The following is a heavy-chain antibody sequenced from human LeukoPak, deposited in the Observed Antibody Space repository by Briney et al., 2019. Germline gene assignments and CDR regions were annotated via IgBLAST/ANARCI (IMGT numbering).Heavy chain of an antibody. CDR3: ARDRTRTGYSSGWYRDY. CDR2: INPYNGGT. CDR1: GYTFTGYY. Sequence: ASEKLSCKASGYTFTGYYMHWVRHAPGQGLEWMGWINPYNGGTTYAHNSQSSVTMTRATSITTAYMELPRLRSADTAVYYCARDRTRTGYSSGWYRDYWGQGTLVSVSS. V-gene: IGHV1-2*02. J-gene: IGHJ4*02. D-gene: IGHD6-19*01.